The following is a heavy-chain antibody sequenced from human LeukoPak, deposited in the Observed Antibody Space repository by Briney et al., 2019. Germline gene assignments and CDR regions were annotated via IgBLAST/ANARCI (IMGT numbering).Heavy chain of an antibody. CDR3: AIDGNYHDSSGPADY. J-gene: IGHJ4*02. CDR2: INSDGIST. CDR1: RFTFCRYW. V-gene: IGHV3-74*01. D-gene: IGHD3-22*01. Sequence: GGSLRLSCAASRFTFCRYWMHWVRQAPGKGLVWVSRINSDGISTSYADSVKGRFTISRDNAKNTLYLQMNSLRAEDTAVYYCAIDGNYHDSSGPADYWGQGTLVTVSS.